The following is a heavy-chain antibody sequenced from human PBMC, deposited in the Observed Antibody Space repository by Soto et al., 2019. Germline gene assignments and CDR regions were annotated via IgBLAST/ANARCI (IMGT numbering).Heavy chain of an antibody. J-gene: IGHJ5*02. CDR3: ARDGHNWNYAGWFDL. Sequence: QVQLQESGPGLVKPSETLSLTCTVSGGSISSYYWSWIRRPPGKGLEWIGTIYYGGSTDNNPSPKSRVSISVDTSKNQFSLKLRSVTAADTAVYYCARDGHNWNYAGWFDLWGQGTLVTVS. CDR2: IYYGGST. D-gene: IGHD1-7*01. V-gene: IGHV4-59*01. CDR1: GGSISSYY.